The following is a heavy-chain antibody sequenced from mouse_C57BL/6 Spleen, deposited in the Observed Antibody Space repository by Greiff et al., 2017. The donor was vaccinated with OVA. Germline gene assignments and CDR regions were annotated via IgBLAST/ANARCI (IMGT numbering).Heavy chain of an antibody. Sequence: QVQLQQSGAELVKPGASVKISCKASGYAFSSYWMNWVKQRPGKGLEWIGQIYPGDGDTNYNGKFKGKATLTADKSSSTAYMQLSSLTSEDSAVYFCARNYGSSQYYYAMDYWGQGTSVTVSS. CDR3: ARNYGSSQYYYAMDY. CDR2: IYPGDGDT. D-gene: IGHD1-1*01. V-gene: IGHV1-80*01. CDR1: GYAFSSYW. J-gene: IGHJ4*01.